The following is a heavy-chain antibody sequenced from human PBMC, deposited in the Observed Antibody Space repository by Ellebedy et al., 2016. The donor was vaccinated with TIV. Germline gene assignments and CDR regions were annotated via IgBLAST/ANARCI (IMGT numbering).Heavy chain of an antibody. D-gene: IGHD6-6*01. V-gene: IGHV4-38-2*02. Sequence: GSLRLSCTVSGYPISSGYYWGWIRQPPGKGLEWIGSIYHSGNTYYNPSLKSRVTISVDTSKNQFSLKLSSETAADTAVDYCAGRQGYSSSGAYYYGMDVWGQGTTVTASS. J-gene: IGHJ6*02. CDR2: IYHSGNT. CDR3: AGRQGYSSSGAYYYGMDV. CDR1: GYPISSGYY.